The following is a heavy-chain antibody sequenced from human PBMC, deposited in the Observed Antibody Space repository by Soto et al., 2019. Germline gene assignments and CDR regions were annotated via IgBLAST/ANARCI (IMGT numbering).Heavy chain of an antibody. CDR3: ANEEGQELVLYYFDC. Sequence: PEGSLRLSCAASGFTFSSYGMHWVRQAPGKGLEWVAVISYDGSNKYYADSVKGRFTISRDNSKNTLYLQMNSLRAEDTAVYYCANEEGQELVLYYFDCWGQGTLVTISA. V-gene: IGHV3-30*18. D-gene: IGHD6-13*01. CDR2: ISYDGSNK. J-gene: IGHJ4*02. CDR1: GFTFSSYG.